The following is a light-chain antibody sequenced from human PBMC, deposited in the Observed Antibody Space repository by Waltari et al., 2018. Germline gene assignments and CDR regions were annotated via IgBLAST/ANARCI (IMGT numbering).Light chain of an antibody. J-gene: IGKJ4*01. CDR2: WAS. CDR3: QQYYNTPLT. Sequence: DIVMTQSPESLAVSLGERATINCKTNESVLYSSNNKNHLAWYQQKPGQPPKLLLYWASTRKSGVPERFSGSGSETDFTLTVTSLQAEDVAVYYCQQYYNTPLTFGGGTKVEIK. CDR1: ESVLYSSNNKNH. V-gene: IGKV4-1*01.